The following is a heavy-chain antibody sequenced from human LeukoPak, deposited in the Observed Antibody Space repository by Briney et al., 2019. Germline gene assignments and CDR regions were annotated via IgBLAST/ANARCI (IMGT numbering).Heavy chain of an antibody. CDR1: GGSFSGYY. Sequence: SETLSLTCAVYGGSFSGYYWSWIRQPPGKGLEWIGEINHSGSTNYNPSLKSRVTISVDTSKNQFSLKLSSVTAADTAVYYCARAYSSSWGAFDIWGQGTMVTVSS. CDR3: ARAYSSSWGAFDI. CDR2: INHSGST. D-gene: IGHD6-13*01. V-gene: IGHV4-34*01. J-gene: IGHJ3*02.